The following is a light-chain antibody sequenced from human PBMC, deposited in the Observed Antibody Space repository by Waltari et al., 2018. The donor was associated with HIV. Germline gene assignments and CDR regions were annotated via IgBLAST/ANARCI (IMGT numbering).Light chain of an antibody. CDR1: SYNIETNF. J-gene: IGLJ2*01. Sequence: QFVLTQPPSLSAAAGPKATISCFGSSYNIETNFVCWYQQRPGAAPRLLIYDNDKRPSGIPERFSGSKSGTSATLGITGLQTGDEADYYCAAWDNSLYSEVFGGGTKLTAL. CDR3: AAWDNSLYSEV. V-gene: IGLV1-51*01. CDR2: DND.